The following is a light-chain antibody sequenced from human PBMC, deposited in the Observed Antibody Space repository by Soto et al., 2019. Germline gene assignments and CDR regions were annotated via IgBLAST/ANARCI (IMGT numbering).Light chain of an antibody. CDR2: DVT. J-gene: IGLJ2*01. V-gene: IGLV2-11*01. Sequence: QSVLTQPRSVSGSPGQSVTISCTGTSSDVGGYNSVSWYQHHPGKAPKLMIYDVTKRPSGVPDRFSGSKSGNTASLTISGLQAEDVADYYCCSYAGSRVVFGGGTKVTVL. CDR1: SSDVGGYNS. CDR3: CSYAGSRVV.